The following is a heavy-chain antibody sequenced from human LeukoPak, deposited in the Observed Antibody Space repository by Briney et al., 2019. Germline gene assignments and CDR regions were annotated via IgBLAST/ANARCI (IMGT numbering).Heavy chain of an antibody. CDR2: IIPILGIA. CDR3: ARGPIVGATMDY. V-gene: IGHV1-69*04. J-gene: IGHJ4*02. CDR1: GATFSSYA. Sequence: ASVKVSCKASGATFSSYAISWVRQAPGQGLEWMWRIIPILGIATYAQKFQGRVTITADKSTSTAYMELSSLRSEDTAVYYCARGPIVGATMDYWGQGTLVTVSS. D-gene: IGHD1-26*01.